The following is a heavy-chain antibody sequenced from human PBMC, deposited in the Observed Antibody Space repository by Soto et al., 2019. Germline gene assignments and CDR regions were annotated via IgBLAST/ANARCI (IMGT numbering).Heavy chain of an antibody. D-gene: IGHD1-1*01. Sequence: DVQLVESGGGLIQPGESLRLSCAAFGFTISGKKYVAWVRQAPGKGLEWVSALYDLDGSFYAASVKGRFTTSSDSSKTTVYLQRNDLRPGDTAVYYCATWHEREHAYDVWGQGTTVTVSS. CDR3: ATWHEREHAYDV. V-gene: IGHV3-53*01. CDR1: GFTISGKKY. J-gene: IGHJ3*01. CDR2: LYDLDGS.